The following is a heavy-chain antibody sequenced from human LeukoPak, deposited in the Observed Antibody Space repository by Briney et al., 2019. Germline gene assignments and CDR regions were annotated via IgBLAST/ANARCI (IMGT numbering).Heavy chain of an antibody. CDR2: IIPILGIA. D-gene: IGHD2-2*01. V-gene: IGHV1-69*04. CDR1: GGTFSSYA. Sequence: GASVKVSCKASGGTFSSYAISWVRQAPGQGLEWMGRIIPILGIANYAQKFQGRVTITADKSTSTAYMELSSLRSEDTAVYYCALPSSSTSYPVYWGQGTLVTVSS. J-gene: IGHJ4*02. CDR3: ALPSSSTSYPVY.